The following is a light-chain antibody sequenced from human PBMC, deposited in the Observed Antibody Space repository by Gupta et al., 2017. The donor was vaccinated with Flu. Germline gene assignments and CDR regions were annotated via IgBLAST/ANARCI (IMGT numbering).Light chain of an antibody. CDR1: QGILYTANNNNY. CDR3: HQYYSLPYT. J-gene: IGKJ2*01. V-gene: IGKV4-1*01. CDR2: WAS. Sequence: DIVVNQSPDSLAVSLGERAAINCRSSQGILYTANNNNYLAWYQQKPGQPPKLLISWASTREFGVPDRFSGSGSGTDFTLTISSLQAEDVAIYYCHQYYSLPYTFGQGTRLEIK.